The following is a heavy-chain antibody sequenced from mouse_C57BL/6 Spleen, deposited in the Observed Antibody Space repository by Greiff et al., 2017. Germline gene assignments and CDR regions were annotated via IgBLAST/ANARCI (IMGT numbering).Heavy chain of an antibody. CDR2: ILPGRGST. V-gene: IGHV1-9*01. CDR3: ARDLGQGYFNY. J-gene: IGHJ2*01. CDR1: GYTFTGYW. Sequence: VQLQQSGAELMKPGASVKLSCKATGYTFTGYWIEWVKQRPGHGLEWIGEILPGRGSTNYNEKFKGKATFTADTSSNTAYMQLSSLTTEDSAIYYCARDLGQGYFNYWGQGTTLTVSS. D-gene: IGHD3-3*01.